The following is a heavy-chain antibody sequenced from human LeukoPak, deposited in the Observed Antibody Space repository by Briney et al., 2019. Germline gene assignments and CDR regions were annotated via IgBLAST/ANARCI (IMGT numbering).Heavy chain of an antibody. V-gene: IGHV3-30*02. Sequence: HPGGSLRLSCAASGFTFSSYGMHWVRQAPGKGLEWVAFIRYDGSNKYYTDSVKGRFTISRDNSKNTLYLQMNSLRAEDTAVYYCARDAREGEHLLVLYFDYWGQGTLVTVSS. CDR3: ARDAREGEHLLVLYFDY. CDR1: GFTFSSYG. CDR2: IRYDGSNK. D-gene: IGHD3-16*01. J-gene: IGHJ4*02.